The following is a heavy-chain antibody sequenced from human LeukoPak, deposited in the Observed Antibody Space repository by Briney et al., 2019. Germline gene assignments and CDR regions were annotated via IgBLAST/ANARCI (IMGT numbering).Heavy chain of an antibody. CDR3: ARGLYTMIRGVIIY. CDR2: MNPNSGNT. Sequence: ASVKVSCKASGYTFTRYDINWVRQATGQGLEWMGWMNPNSGNTGYAQKFTGRVTMTRNTSISTAYMELSSLRSEDTAVYYCARGLYTMIRGVIIYWGQGTLVTVSS. D-gene: IGHD3-10*01. V-gene: IGHV1-8*01. J-gene: IGHJ4*02. CDR1: GYTFTRYD.